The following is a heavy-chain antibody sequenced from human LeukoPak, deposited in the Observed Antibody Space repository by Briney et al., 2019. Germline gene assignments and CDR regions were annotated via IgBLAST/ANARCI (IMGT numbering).Heavy chain of an antibody. D-gene: IGHD3-22*01. V-gene: IGHV4-34*01. CDR3: ARVSTMIVGDFDY. CDR1: GGSFSGYY. CDR2: INHSGST. Sequence: SETLSLTCAVYGGSFSGYYWSWIRQPPGKGLEWIGEINHSGSTYYNPTLKSRVTISVDTSKNQFSLKLTSVTAADTAVYYCARVSTMIVGDFDYWGQGTLVTVSS. J-gene: IGHJ4*02.